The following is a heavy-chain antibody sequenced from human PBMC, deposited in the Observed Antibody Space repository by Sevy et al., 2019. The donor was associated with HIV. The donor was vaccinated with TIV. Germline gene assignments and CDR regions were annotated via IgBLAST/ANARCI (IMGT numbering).Heavy chain of an antibody. V-gene: IGHV3-7*03. D-gene: IGHD1-26*01. Sequence: GGSLRLSCVGSGITISSHWMNWVRQAPGKGLEWVANIKRDGSEKYYVASVKGRFTISRDNDKTSLYLQMNSLRDEDTAVYYCARDCNSATCLWGLDVWGPGTTVTVSS. CDR3: ARDCNSATCLWGLDV. J-gene: IGHJ6*02. CDR1: GITISSHW. CDR2: IKRDGSEK.